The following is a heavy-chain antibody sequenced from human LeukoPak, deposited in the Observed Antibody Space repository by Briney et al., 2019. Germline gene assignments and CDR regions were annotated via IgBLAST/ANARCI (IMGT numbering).Heavy chain of an antibody. CDR1: GYTLTELA. Sequence: ASVKVSCKVSGYTLTELAMHWVRQAPGKGLEGMGNFDPEDGETIYAQKFQGSVTMTRDTSISTAYMELSRLRSDDTAVYYCARDFTQNYFDTSGYPGDYWGQGTLVTVSS. V-gene: IGHV1-24*01. J-gene: IGHJ4*02. CDR3: ARDFTQNYFDTSGYPGDY. CDR2: FDPEDGET. D-gene: IGHD3-22*01.